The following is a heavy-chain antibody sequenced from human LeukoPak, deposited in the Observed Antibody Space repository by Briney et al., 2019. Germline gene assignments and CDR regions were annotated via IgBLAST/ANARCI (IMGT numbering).Heavy chain of an antibody. V-gene: IGHV1-18*01. Sequence: ASVKVSCKASGYTFTSNGISWVRQAPGKGLEWMGWISANSGNTNYAQKMQGRVTMTTETSSSTAYMELRNLRSDDTAVYYCVRDKNCRFEYWGQGTLVTVSS. CDR2: ISANSGNT. D-gene: IGHD2-21*01. CDR1: GYTFTSNG. J-gene: IGHJ4*02. CDR3: VRDKNCRFEY.